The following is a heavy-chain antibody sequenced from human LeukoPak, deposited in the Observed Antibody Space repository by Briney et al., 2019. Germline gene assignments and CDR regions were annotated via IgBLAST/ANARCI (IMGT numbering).Heavy chain of an antibody. Sequence: ASVKVSCKASGYTFTSYGISWVRQAPGQGLEWMGWISAYNGNTNYAQKLQGRVTMTTDTYTSTAYMELRSLRSDDTAVYYCARDPGKAAAGTNSDWGQGTLVTVSS. D-gene: IGHD6-13*01. CDR3: ARDPGKAAAGTNSD. CDR2: ISAYNGNT. J-gene: IGHJ4*02. V-gene: IGHV1-18*01. CDR1: GYTFTSYG.